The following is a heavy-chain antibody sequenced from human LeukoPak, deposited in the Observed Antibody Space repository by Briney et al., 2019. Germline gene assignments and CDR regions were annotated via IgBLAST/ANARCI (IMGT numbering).Heavy chain of an antibody. CDR3: ATYSGAHHKTFDS. Sequence: GGSLRLSCAASGFTFSGSALHWVRQASGKGLEWVGRIRSTANGYATAYAASVKGRFTISRDDSKNTAYLQMDSLKTEDTAVYYCATYSGAHHKTFDSWGQGTLVTVSS. D-gene: IGHD1-26*01. CDR1: GFTFSGSA. V-gene: IGHV3-73*01. CDR2: IRSTANGYAT. J-gene: IGHJ4*02.